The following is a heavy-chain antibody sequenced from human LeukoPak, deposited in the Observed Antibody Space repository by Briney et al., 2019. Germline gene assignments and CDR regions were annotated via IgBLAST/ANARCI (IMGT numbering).Heavy chain of an antibody. D-gene: IGHD6-13*01. CDR2: INHSGST. CDR3: ARTYSSSWDIDY. Sequence: WETLSLTCAVYGGSFSGYYWSWIRQPPGKGLEWIGEINHSGSTNYNPSLKSRVTIPVDTSKNQFSLKLSSVTAADTAVYYCARTYSSSWDIDYWGQGTLVTVSS. J-gene: IGHJ4*02. CDR1: GGSFSGYY. V-gene: IGHV4-34*01.